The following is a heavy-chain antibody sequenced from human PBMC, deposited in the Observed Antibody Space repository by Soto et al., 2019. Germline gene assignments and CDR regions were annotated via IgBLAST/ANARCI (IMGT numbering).Heavy chain of an antibody. Sequence: PGGSLRLSCAASAFTFSNAWMSWVRQPPGKGLEWVGRIRSKTDGGTTDYAAPVRGRFTISRDDSKNTLYLQMNSLKTEDTAVYYCTTDREWELLHDYYYGMDVWGQGTTVTVSS. V-gene: IGHV3-15*01. D-gene: IGHD1-26*01. CDR2: IRSKTDGGTT. CDR1: AFTFSNAW. CDR3: TTDREWELLHDYYYGMDV. J-gene: IGHJ6*02.